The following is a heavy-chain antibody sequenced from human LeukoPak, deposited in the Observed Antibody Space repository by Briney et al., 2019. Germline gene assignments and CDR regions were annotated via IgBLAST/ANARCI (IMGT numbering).Heavy chain of an antibody. CDR3: ARDRGCGDCYPPANDAFDI. J-gene: IGHJ3*02. D-gene: IGHD2-21*02. Sequence: GGSLRLSCAASGFSVSSSFMSWVRQAPGKGLEWVSVIYRGGSTYYADSVKGRFTISRDNSKNTLYLQMNSLRAEDTAVYYCARDRGCGDCYPPANDAFDIWGQGTMVTVSS. CDR1: GFSVSSSF. CDR2: IYRGGST. V-gene: IGHV3-66*01.